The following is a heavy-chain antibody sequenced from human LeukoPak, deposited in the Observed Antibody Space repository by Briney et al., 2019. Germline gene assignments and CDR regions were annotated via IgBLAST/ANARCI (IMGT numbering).Heavy chain of an antibody. Sequence: GGSLRLSCAASGFTFSSYWMSWVRQAPGKGLEWVANIKQDGSEKYYVDSVKGRFTISRDNAKNSLYLQMHSLRAEDTAVYYCARVVLFSYDSSGYCDLDYWGQGTLVTVSS. D-gene: IGHD3-22*01. CDR1: GFTFSSYW. CDR2: IKQDGSEK. J-gene: IGHJ4*02. V-gene: IGHV3-7*01. CDR3: ARVVLFSYDSSGYCDLDY.